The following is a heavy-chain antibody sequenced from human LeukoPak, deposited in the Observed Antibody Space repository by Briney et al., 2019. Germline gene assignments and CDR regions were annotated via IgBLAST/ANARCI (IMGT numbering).Heavy chain of an antibody. Sequence: GASVKVSCKVSGYSLTELAMHWVRQAPGKGLEWMGFFDPEDGETIYAQKFQGRVTMTEDTSTDTAYMELSSLRSEDTAVYYCATVPTFRVFDFGSVDYWGQGTLVTVSS. CDR3: ATVPTFRVFDFGSVDY. V-gene: IGHV1-24*01. D-gene: IGHD3-3*01. CDR2: FDPEDGET. CDR1: GYSLTELA. J-gene: IGHJ4*02.